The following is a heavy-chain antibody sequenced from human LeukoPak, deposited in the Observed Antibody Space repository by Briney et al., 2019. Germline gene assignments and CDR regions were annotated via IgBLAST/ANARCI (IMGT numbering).Heavy chain of an antibody. CDR2: IYYSGST. V-gene: IGHV4-39*07. D-gene: IGHD6-13*01. CDR1: GGSISSSSYY. J-gene: IGHJ4*02. CDR3: ARDLRRQQLVWWY. Sequence: SETLSLTCTVSGGSISSSSYYWGWIRQPPGKGLEWIGSIYYSGSTYYNPSLKSRVTISVDTSKNQFSLKLSSVTAADTAVYYCARDLRRQQLVWWYWGQGTLVTVSS.